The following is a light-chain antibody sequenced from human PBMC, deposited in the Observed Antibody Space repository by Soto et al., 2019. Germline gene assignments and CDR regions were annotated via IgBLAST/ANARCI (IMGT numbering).Light chain of an antibody. V-gene: IGLV2-8*01. J-gene: IGLJ2*01. CDR2: EVT. CDR3: SSYAGDDNLVI. CDR1: SSDVGGYNY. Sequence: QSALTQPPSASGSPGQSVTISCTGTSSDVGGYNYVSWYQQHPGKVPKLIIFEVTKRPSGVPDRFSGSKSGNTASLTVSGLQPEDEADYHCSSYAGDDNLVIFGGGTKLTVL.